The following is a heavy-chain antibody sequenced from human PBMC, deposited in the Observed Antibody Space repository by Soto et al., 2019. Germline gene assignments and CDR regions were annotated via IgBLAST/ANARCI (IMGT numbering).Heavy chain of an antibody. V-gene: IGHV3-30-3*01. CDR2: ISYDGSNK. CDR3: AKALEQHLVRFGMDV. CDR1: GFTFSSYA. J-gene: IGHJ6*02. Sequence: GGSLRLSCAASGFTFSSYAMHWVRQAPGKGLEWVAVISYDGSNKYYADSVKGRFTISRDNSKNTLYLEMNSLRGEDTAVYYCAKALEQHLVRFGMDVWGQGTTVTVSS. D-gene: IGHD6-13*01.